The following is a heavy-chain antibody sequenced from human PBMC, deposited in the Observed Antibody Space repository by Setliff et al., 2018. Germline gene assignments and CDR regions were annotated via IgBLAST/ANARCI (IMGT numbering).Heavy chain of an antibody. V-gene: IGHV1-3*04. J-gene: IGHJ4*02. Sequence: GASVKVSCKASGYTFSANAIHWVRQAPGQRLEWMGFIYTDNGNTKYSKNFQDRVAITRDTSASTAYMELSSPTSEDTAVYFCARGSRGFDYWGQGALVTVSS. CDR3: ARGSRGFDY. CDR1: GYTFSANA. CDR2: IYTDNGNT.